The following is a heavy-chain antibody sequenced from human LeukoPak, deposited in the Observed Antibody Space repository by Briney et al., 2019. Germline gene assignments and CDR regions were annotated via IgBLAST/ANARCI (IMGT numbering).Heavy chain of an antibody. J-gene: IGHJ6*03. Sequence: SRTLSLTCTVSGGSISSGSYYWSWIRQPAGKGLEWIGRIYTSGSTNYNPSLKSRVTISVDTSKNQFSLKLSSVTAADTAVYYCARAQYDYGSGSYYYYYYMDVWGKGTTVTVSS. D-gene: IGHD3-10*01. CDR2: IYTSGST. V-gene: IGHV4-61*02. CDR3: ARAQYDYGSGSYYYYYYMDV. CDR1: GGSISSGSYY.